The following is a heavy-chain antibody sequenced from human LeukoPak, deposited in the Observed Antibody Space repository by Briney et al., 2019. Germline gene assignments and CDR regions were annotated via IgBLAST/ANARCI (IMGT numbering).Heavy chain of an antibody. J-gene: IGHJ6*02. CDR3: ARAIFGVVIRDYYYGMDV. V-gene: IGHV1-69*13. Sequence: ASVKVSCKASGGTFSSYAISWVRQAPGQGLEWMGGIIPIFGTANYAQKSQGRVTITADESTSTAYMELSSLRSEDTAVYYCARAIFGVVIRDYYYGMDVWGQGTTVTVSS. CDR2: IIPIFGTA. CDR1: GGTFSSYA. D-gene: IGHD3-3*01.